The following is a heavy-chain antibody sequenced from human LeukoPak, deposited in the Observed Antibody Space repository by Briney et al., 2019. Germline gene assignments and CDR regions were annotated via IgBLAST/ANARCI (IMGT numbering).Heavy chain of an antibody. V-gene: IGHV3-30*02. J-gene: IGHJ4*02. Sequence: GGSLTLSCAASGFTFSSFGMHWVRQTPGKGLEWLTFIHNDGITEYYADSVKGRFTISRDNSKNTLYLQMNSLRDEDTALYYCAKDAVGGDSPYYFDYWGQGTLVTVSS. CDR1: GFTFSSFG. CDR3: AKDAVGGDSPYYFDY. D-gene: IGHD2-21*02. CDR2: IHNDGITE.